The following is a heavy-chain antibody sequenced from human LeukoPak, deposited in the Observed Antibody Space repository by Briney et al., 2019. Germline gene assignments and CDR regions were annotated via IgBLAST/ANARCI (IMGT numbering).Heavy chain of an antibody. Sequence: GGSLRLSCAASGFFFSDYSINWVRQAPGKGLEWVSSISASSTYIYYADSVKGRFTISRDNAKNSVYLQMNSLRAEDTAVYYCARLYSSGWYYFDYWGQGTLVTVSS. CDR2: ISASSTYI. CDR1: GFFFSDYS. CDR3: ARLYSSGWYYFDY. J-gene: IGHJ4*02. V-gene: IGHV3-21*01. D-gene: IGHD6-19*01.